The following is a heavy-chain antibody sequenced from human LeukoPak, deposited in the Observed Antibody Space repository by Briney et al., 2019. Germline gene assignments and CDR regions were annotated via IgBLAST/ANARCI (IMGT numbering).Heavy chain of an antibody. Sequence: GGSLRLSCAVSGFTFSGFWMSWSRQAPGKGLEWVASINSDGGEGYYADVVKGRFTISRDNAKNSLYLQINSLRAEDTAVYYCARSSYSSSSSVWGQGTMVTVSS. CDR1: GFTFSGFW. J-gene: IGHJ3*01. CDR2: INSDGGEG. V-gene: IGHV3-7*03. CDR3: ARSSYSSSSSV. D-gene: IGHD6-6*01.